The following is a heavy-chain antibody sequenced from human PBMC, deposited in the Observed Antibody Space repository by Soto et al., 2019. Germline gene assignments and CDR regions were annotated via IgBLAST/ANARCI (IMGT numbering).Heavy chain of an antibody. CDR3: ARDGYSSSWYGRYFDY. CDR1: GDSISSITYS. D-gene: IGHD6-13*01. CDR2: IYYSGST. Sequence: SETLSLTCTVSGDSISSITYSWGWIRQPPGKGLEWIGTIYYSGSTNYNPSLKSRVTISVDTSKNQFSLKLSSVTAADTAVYYCARDGYSSSWYGRYFDYWGQGTLVTVSS. J-gene: IGHJ4*02. V-gene: IGHV4-39*07.